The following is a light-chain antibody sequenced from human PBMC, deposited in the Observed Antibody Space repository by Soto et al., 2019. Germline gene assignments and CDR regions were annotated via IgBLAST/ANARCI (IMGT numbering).Light chain of an antibody. CDR1: QSVTYN. V-gene: IGKV3-15*01. Sequence: ETTLTQSPATLSASPGERVTLSCRATQSVTYNLAWYQQKPGQAPSLLIYGASTRPAGVPARLSGRGSGTEFTLTITSLQSEDFAVYYCQQYNDWLWTFGQGTKVDIK. J-gene: IGKJ1*01. CDR3: QQYNDWLWT. CDR2: GAS.